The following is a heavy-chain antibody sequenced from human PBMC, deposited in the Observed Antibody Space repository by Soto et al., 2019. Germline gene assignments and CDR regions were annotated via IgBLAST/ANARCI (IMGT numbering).Heavy chain of an antibody. CDR1: GGSISSYY. V-gene: IGHV4-59*12. D-gene: IGHD6-6*01. Sequence: SETLSLTCTVSGGSISSYYWSWIRQPPGKGLEWIGYIYYSGSTNYNPSLKSRVTISVDTSKNQFSLKLSSVTAADTAVYYCARGGRGIAARHGDYWGQGTLVTVSS. J-gene: IGHJ4*02. CDR2: IYYSGST. CDR3: ARGGRGIAARHGDY.